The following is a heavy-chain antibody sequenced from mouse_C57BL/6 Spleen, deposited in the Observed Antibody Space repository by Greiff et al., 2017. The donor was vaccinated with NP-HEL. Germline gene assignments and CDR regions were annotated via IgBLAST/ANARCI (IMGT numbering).Heavy chain of an antibody. CDR3: AKGAGTGGFDY. D-gene: IGHD3-3*01. CDR1: GFTFSDYG. J-gene: IGHJ2*01. Sequence: EVNLVESGGGLVKPGGSLKLSCAASGFTFSDYGMHWVRQAPEKGLEWVAYISSGSSTIYYADTVKGRFTISRDNAKNTLFLQMTSLRSEDTAMYYCAKGAGTGGFDYWGQGTTLTVSS. CDR2: ISSGSSTI. V-gene: IGHV5-17*01.